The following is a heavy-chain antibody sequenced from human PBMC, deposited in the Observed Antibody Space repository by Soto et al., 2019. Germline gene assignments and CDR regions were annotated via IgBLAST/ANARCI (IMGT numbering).Heavy chain of an antibody. J-gene: IGHJ6*03. CDR3: APQYSSGWYLDYYYMDV. CDR1: SGSISSSNW. CDR2: IYHSGST. D-gene: IGHD6-19*01. Sequence: PSETLSLTCAVSSGSISSSNWWSWVRQPPGKGLEWIGEIYHSGSTNYNPSLKSRVTISVDKSKNQFSLKLSSVTAADTAVYYCAPQYSSGWYLDYYYMDVSGKDTTVTVS. V-gene: IGHV4-4*02.